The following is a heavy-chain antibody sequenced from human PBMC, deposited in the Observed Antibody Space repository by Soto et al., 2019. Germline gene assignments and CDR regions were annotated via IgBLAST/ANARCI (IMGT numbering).Heavy chain of an antibody. CDR2: IIPILGIA. CDR1: GGAFSSYT. V-gene: IGHV1-69*04. D-gene: IGHD4-17*01. Sequence: SVKVSCKASGGAFSSYTISWVRQAPGQGLEWMGRIIPILGIANYAQKFQGRVTITADKSTSTAYMELSSLRSEDTAVYYCARDYGDYYFDYWGQGTLVTVSS. J-gene: IGHJ4*02. CDR3: ARDYGDYYFDY.